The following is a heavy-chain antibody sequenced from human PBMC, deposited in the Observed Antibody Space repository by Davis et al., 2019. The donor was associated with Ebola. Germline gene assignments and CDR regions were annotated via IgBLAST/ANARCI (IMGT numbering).Heavy chain of an antibody. V-gene: IGHV1-69*13. CDR1: GYTFTSYA. CDR3: ARNDPVSKWFDP. CDR2: IIPIFGAT. J-gene: IGHJ5*02. Sequence: SVTVSCKASGYTFTSYAINWVRQAPGQGLEWMGGIIPIFGATNYAQNFQGRLTITADQSTSTTYMELTSLGSEDTAIYYCARNDPVSKWFDPWGQGTLVTVSS.